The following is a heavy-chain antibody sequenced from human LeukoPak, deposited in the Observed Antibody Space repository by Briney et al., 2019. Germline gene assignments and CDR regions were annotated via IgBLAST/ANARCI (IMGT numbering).Heavy chain of an antibody. D-gene: IGHD3-9*01. CDR3: AKLPYFAYFDY. J-gene: IGHJ4*02. Sequence: GGSLRLSCAASGFTFSSYAMNWVRQTPGKGLEWVSAISGSGGSIYYADSVKGRFTISRDNSKNMLYLQMNSLRAEDTAVYHCAKLPYFAYFDYWGQGTLVSVSS. CDR2: ISGSGGSI. V-gene: IGHV3-23*01. CDR1: GFTFSSYA.